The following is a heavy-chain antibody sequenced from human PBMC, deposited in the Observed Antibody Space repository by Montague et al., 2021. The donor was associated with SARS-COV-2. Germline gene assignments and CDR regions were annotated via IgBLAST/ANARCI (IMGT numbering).Heavy chain of an antibody. D-gene: IGHD3-3*01. Sequence: SLRLSCAASGFIFSSSWVSWARQVPGKGLEWVANIKQDESEKYYVDSVKGRFTISRDNAKNSLYLQMNSLRAEDTAVYYCARRNDFWTPDVWGQGTTVTVSS. CDR2: IKQDESEK. CDR1: GFIFSSSW. CDR3: ARRNDFWTPDV. V-gene: IGHV3-7*01. J-gene: IGHJ6*02.